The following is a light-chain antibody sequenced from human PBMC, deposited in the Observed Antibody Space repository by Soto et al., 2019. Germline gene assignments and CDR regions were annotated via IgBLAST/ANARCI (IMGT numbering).Light chain of an antibody. CDR2: QNN. Sequence: SYELTQPPSVSVSPGQTVTITCSGDKLGDKYACWYQHKPGQSPVLVIYQNNKRPSGIPERFSGSNSGNTATLTISGTQTMDEADYCCQAWVGTFYVFGTGTKLTVL. J-gene: IGLJ1*01. V-gene: IGLV3-1*01. CDR3: QAWVGTFYV. CDR1: KLGDKY.